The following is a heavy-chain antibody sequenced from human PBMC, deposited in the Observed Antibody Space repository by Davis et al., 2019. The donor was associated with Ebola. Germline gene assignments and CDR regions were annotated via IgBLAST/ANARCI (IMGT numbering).Heavy chain of an antibody. D-gene: IGHD3-22*01. CDR3: AKEFGVYYDSSGPFDY. CDR2: ISSSGSTI. Sequence: PGGSLRLSCAASGFTFSDYYMSWIRQAPGKGLEWVSYISSSGSTIYYADSVKGRFTISRDNAKNSLYLQMNSLRAEDTALYYCAKEFGVYYDSSGPFDYWGQGTLVTVSS. CDR1: GFTFSDYY. V-gene: IGHV3-11*01. J-gene: IGHJ4*02.